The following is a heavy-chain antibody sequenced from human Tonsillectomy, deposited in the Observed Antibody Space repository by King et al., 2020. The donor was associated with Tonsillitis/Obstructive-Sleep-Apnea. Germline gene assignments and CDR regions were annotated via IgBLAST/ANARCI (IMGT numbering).Heavy chain of an antibody. CDR2: IYPGDSDT. Sequence: QLVQSGAEVKKPGESLKISCKVSGYSFTNYWIGWVRQMPGKGLEWMGIIYPGDSDTRYSPSFQGQVTISADKSIGTAYLQWSSLKASDTAMYYCARRGGRNDYGDYSPFDYWGQGTLVTVPS. J-gene: IGHJ4*02. D-gene: IGHD4-17*01. CDR1: GYSFTNYW. CDR3: ARRGGRNDYGDYSPFDY. V-gene: IGHV5-51*01.